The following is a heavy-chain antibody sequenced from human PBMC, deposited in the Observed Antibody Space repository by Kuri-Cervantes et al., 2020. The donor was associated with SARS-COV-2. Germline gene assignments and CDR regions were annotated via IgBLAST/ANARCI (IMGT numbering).Heavy chain of an antibody. J-gene: IGHJ6*03. CDR2: IYYSGST. CDR1: GGSISSYY. D-gene: IGHD2-2*01. CDR3: ARGLYCSSTSCYRKTDYYYYMDV. Sequence: SETLSLTCTVSGGSISSYYWSWIRQPPRKGLEWIGYIYYSGSTNYNPSLKSRVTISVDTSKNQFSLKLSSVTAADTAVYYCARGLYCSSTSCYRKTDYYYYMDVWGKGTTVTVSS. V-gene: IGHV4-59*01.